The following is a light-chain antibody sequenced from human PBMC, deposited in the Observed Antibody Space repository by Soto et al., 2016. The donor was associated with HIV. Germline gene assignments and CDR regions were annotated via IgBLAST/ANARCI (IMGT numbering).Light chain of an antibody. CDR2: QDN. Sequence: SYELTQPPSVSVSPGKTASIPCSGDRLGDKYAYWYQQRPGQSPVLVIYQDNRRPSGIPERFSGSNSGNTATLTISGTQPMDEADYFCQAWDSNTAVFGTGTKVTVL. V-gene: IGLV3-1*01. CDR3: QAWDSNTAV. J-gene: IGLJ1*01. CDR1: RLGDKY.